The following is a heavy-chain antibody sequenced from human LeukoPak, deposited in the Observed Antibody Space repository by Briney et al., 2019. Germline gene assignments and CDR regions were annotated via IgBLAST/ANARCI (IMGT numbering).Heavy chain of an antibody. V-gene: IGHV3-23*01. CDR1: GITFNA. Sequence: PEGSLRLSCAASGITFNAIHWVRQAPGKGLEWVSAISGSGGSTYYADSVKGRFTISRDNSKNTLYLQMNSLRAEDTAVYYCAKYFPRFDDYSRWANEYYFDYWGQGTLVTVSS. CDR3: AKYFPRFDDYSRWANEYYFDY. CDR2: ISGSGGST. J-gene: IGHJ4*02. D-gene: IGHD4-11*01.